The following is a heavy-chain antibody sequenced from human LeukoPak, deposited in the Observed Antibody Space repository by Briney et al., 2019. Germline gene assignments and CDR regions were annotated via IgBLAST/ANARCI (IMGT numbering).Heavy chain of an antibody. CDR2: IIPILGIA. V-gene: IGHV1-69*04. J-gene: IGHJ6*02. CDR3: ARESIDYDILTGSYYYYYGMDV. D-gene: IGHD3-9*01. CDR1: GYTFTGYY. Sequence: SVKVSCKASGYTFTGYYMHWVRQAPGQGLEWMGRIIPILGIANYAQKLQGRVTITADKSTSTAYMELSSLRSEDTAVYYCARESIDYDILTGSYYYYYGMDVWGQGTTVTVSS.